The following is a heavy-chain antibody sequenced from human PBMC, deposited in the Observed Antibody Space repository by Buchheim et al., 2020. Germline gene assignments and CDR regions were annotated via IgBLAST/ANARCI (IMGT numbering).Heavy chain of an antibody. V-gene: IGHV1-2*02. CDR3: AVPIAAAGPSDY. D-gene: IGHD6-13*01. CDR2: INPNNGDT. CDR1: GYTITGYY. J-gene: IGHJ4*02. Sequence: QVQLVQSGAEVKKPGASVKVSCKASGYTITGYYMHWVRQAPGQGLEWMGWINPNNGDTNYAQKFQGRVTMTRDTSISTVYMELSRLRSEDTAVYYCAVPIAAAGPSDYWGQGTL.